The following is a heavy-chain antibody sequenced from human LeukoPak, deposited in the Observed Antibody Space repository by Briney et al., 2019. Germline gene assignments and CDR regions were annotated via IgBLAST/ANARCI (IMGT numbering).Heavy chain of an antibody. CDR3: ARGGIAVDD. D-gene: IGHD6-19*01. J-gene: IGHJ4*02. V-gene: IGHV4-34*01. CDR2: INHSGST. Sequence: SETLSLTCAVYGGSFSGYYWSWIRQPPGKGLEWIGEINHSGSTNYNPSLKSRVTISVDTSKNQFSLKLSSVTAADTAVYYCARGGIAVDDWGQGTLVTVSS. CDR1: GGSFSGYY.